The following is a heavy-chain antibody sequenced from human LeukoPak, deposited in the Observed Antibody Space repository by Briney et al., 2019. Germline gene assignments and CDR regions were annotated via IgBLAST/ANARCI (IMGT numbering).Heavy chain of an antibody. D-gene: IGHD3-22*01. CDR1: GGSISSYY. CDR2: IYYSGST. V-gene: IGHV4-59*01. CDR3: ARVMSSGYSDWFDP. Sequence: TSETLSLTCTVSGGSISSYYWSWIRQPPGKGLEWIGYIYYSGSTNYNPSLKSQVTISVDTSKNQFSLKLSSVTAADTAVYYCARVMSSGYSDWFDPWGQGTLVTVSS. J-gene: IGHJ5*02.